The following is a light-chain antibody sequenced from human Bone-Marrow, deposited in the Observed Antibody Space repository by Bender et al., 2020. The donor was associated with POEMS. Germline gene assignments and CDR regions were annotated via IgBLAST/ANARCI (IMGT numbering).Light chain of an antibody. CDR2: EGS. CDR1: SSDVGSYGL. J-gene: IGLJ2*01. Sequence: QSALTQPASVSGSPGQSITVSCTGASSDVGSYGLVSWYQQHPGKAPKLVIYEGSQRPSGVSNRFSGSKSGNTASLTISGLQAEDEGDYYCFSYVSSTTFVVGRGTKLTVL. CDR3: FSYVSSTTFV. V-gene: IGLV2-23*03.